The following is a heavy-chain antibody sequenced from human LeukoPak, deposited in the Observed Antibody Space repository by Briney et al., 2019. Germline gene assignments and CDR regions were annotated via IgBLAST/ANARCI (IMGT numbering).Heavy chain of an antibody. CDR3: ARGEYSGSTYYFDY. D-gene: IGHD1-26*01. Sequence: PSETLSLTCAVYGGSFSGYYWSWIRQPPGKGLEWIGEINHSGSTNYNPSLQSRVTISVDTSKNQFSLKLSSVTAADTAVYYCARGEYSGSTYYFDYWGQGTLVTVSS. J-gene: IGHJ4*02. CDR2: INHSGST. V-gene: IGHV4-34*01. CDR1: GGSFSGYY.